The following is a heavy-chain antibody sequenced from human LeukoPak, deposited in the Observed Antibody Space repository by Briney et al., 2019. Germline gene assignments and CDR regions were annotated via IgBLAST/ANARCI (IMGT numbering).Heavy chain of an antibody. Sequence: GGPLRLSCAASGFTFSSYAMHWVRQAPGKGLEYVSAISSNGGSTYYANSVKGRFTISRDNSKNTLYLQMGSLRAEDMAVYYCARVAYYGGNDYWGQGTLVTVSS. CDR3: ARVAYYGGNDY. CDR2: ISSNGGST. CDR1: GFTFSSYA. D-gene: IGHD4-23*01. J-gene: IGHJ4*02. V-gene: IGHV3-64*01.